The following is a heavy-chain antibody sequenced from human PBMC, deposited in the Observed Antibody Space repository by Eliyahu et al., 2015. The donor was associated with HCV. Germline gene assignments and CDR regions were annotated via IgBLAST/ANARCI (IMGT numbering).Heavy chain of an antibody. J-gene: IGHJ5*02. CDR3: ASGGGGIAVAGTGGWFDP. Sequence: QVQLQESGPGLVQPSETLSLTCTVSGGPXTTYXWSWIRQSPGKGLGWIGYIHYSGSTNFNPSLKSRVTISVDTSKNQFSLKLSSVTAADTAVYYCASGGGGIAVAGTGGWFDPWGQGTLITVSS. CDR1: GGPXTTYX. V-gene: IGHV4-59*01. D-gene: IGHD6-19*01. CDR2: IHYSGST.